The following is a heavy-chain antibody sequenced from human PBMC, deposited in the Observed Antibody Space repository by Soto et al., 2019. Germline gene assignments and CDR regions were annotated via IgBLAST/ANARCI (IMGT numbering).Heavy chain of an antibody. CDR3: ARDYGDYFDWFDP. D-gene: IGHD4-17*01. CDR1: GFTFSSYW. V-gene: IGHV3-7*01. J-gene: IGHJ5*02. Sequence: EVQLVESGGGLVQPGGSLRLSCAASGFTFSSYWMSWVRQAPGKGLEWVANIKQDGSEKYYVDSVKGRFTISRDNAKNSLYLQMNSLRAEDTAVYYCARDYGDYFDWFDPWGQGTLVTVSS. CDR2: IKQDGSEK.